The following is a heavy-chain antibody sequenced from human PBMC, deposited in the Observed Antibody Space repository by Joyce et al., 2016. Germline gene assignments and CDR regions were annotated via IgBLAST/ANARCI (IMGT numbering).Heavy chain of an antibody. D-gene: IGHD4-17*01. CDR1: GFTFSNTC. CDR3: STNTVLGDAFDI. V-gene: IGHV3-15*01. Sequence: VLLVASGGGLVKPGGSLRLSCAASGFTFSNTCMTWVRQAPGKGLEWVGRIKSKTDGGTTDYAAPVKGRFTISRDDSKKTLYLQMHGLKTEDTAVYYCSTNTVLGDAFDIWGQGTMVSVSS. J-gene: IGHJ3*02. CDR2: IKSKTDGGTT.